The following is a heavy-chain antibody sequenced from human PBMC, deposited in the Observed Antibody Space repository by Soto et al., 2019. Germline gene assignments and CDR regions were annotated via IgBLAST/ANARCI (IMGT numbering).Heavy chain of an antibody. Sequence: GESLKISCRGSGYDFNTNWFGWVRQLPGRGLEWVGIMYPGDSDTRYNPSLQGHVTLSADVTVSTAFLQWRSLKTSDTGIYFCVRLPRGCNKTSCYYADHWGQGTQVTSPQ. CDR3: VRLPRGCNKTSCYYADH. J-gene: IGHJ4*02. CDR2: MYPGDSDT. D-gene: IGHD2-2*01. CDR1: GYDFNTNW. V-gene: IGHV5-51*01.